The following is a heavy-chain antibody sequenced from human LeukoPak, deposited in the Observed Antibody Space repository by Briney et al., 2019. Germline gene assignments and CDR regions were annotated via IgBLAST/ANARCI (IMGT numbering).Heavy chain of an antibody. Sequence: VALVKVSCKASGYTFTGYYMHWVRQAPGQGLEWMGWINPNSGGTNYAQKFQGRVTMTRDTSISTAYMELSRLRSDDTAVYYCASLPLYGGTFDYWGQGTLVTVSS. V-gene: IGHV1-2*02. CDR2: INPNSGGT. D-gene: IGHD4/OR15-4a*01. J-gene: IGHJ4*02. CDR3: ASLPLYGGTFDY. CDR1: GYTFTGYY.